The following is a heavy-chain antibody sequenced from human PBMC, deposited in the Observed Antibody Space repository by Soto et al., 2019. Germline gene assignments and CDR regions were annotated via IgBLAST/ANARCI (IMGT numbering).Heavy chain of an antibody. CDR2: INPNSGGT. CDR1: GYTFTGYY. J-gene: IGHJ4*02. V-gene: IGHV1-2*04. Sequence: QVQLVQSGAEVKKPGASVKVSCKASGYTFTGYYMHWVRQAPGQGLEWMGWINPNSGGTNYAQKFQGWVTMTRDPSISPAYMEVSRLRSDDTAVYYCARGGGGGLLWFGEGIDYWGQGTLVTVSS. D-gene: IGHD3-10*01. CDR3: ARGGGGGLLWFGEGIDY.